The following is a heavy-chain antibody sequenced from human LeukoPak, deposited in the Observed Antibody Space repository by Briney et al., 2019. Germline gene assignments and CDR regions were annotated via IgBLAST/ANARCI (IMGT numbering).Heavy chain of an antibody. J-gene: IGHJ6*03. Sequence: GGSLRLSCAASGFTFSSYGMSWVRQAPGKGLEWVSAISGSGGSTYYADSVKGRFTISRDNSKNTLYLQMNSLRAEDTAVYYCAKAGLPNCSGGSCYSQYYYYYYMDVWGKGTTVTISS. CDR1: GFTFSSYG. V-gene: IGHV3-23*01. CDR2: ISGSGGST. CDR3: AKAGLPNCSGGSCYSQYYYYYYMDV. D-gene: IGHD2-15*01.